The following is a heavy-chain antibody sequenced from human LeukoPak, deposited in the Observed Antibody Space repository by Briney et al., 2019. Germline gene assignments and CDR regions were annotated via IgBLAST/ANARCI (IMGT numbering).Heavy chain of an antibody. CDR1: GFTFSSYW. CDR3: AREVRFLERIPGFDY. J-gene: IGHJ4*02. V-gene: IGHV3-7*01. D-gene: IGHD3-3*01. Sequence: GGSLRLSCAASGFTFSSYWMSWVRQAPGKGLEWVANIKQDGSEKYYVDSVKGRFTISRDNAKNSLYLQMNSLRAEDTAVYYCAREVRFLERIPGFDYWGQGTLVTVSS. CDR2: IKQDGSEK.